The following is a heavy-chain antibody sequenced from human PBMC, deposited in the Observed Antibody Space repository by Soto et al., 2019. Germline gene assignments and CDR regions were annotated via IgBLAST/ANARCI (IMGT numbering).Heavy chain of an antibody. J-gene: IGHJ4*02. CDR2: MNHNSGNT. Sequence: QVQLVQSGAEVKKPGASVKVSCKASGYTFTSYDINWVRQATGQGLEWMGWMNHNSGNTGYAQKFQGRDTMTRNTSISTAYMELSSLRSEDTAVYYCARGDRDGYNAVSIHWGQGTLVTVSS. V-gene: IGHV1-8*01. CDR1: GYTFTSYD. D-gene: IGHD5-12*01. CDR3: ARGDRDGYNAVSIH.